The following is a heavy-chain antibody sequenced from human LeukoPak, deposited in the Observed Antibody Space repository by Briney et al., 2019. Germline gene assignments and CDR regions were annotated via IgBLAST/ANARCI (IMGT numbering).Heavy chain of an antibody. V-gene: IGHV4-59*11. CDR2: VYYNGNT. CDR3: ARVYCTGGSCAALGIDY. CDR1: GGSISNHY. Sequence: PSETLSLTCTVSGGSISNHYWSWIRQAPGKGLEWIGYVYYNGNTNYSPSLKSRVTISIDTPKNHFSLELSSVTAAVTAVYYCARVYCTGGSCAALGIDYWGQGTLVTVSS. J-gene: IGHJ4*02. D-gene: IGHD2-15*01.